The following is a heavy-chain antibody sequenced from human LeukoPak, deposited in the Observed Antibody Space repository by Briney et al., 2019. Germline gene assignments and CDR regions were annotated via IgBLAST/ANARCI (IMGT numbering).Heavy chain of an antibody. D-gene: IGHD3-22*01. CDR2: ISGRDATI. CDR3: AREGYYDSTGYYSAHDAFDI. J-gene: IGHJ3*02. V-gene: IGHV3-48*03. Sequence: GGSLRLSCAASGFTFSSFEMNWVRQAPGKGLEWVAYISGRDATIYYTDSVKGRFTISRDNAKNSLFLQMNRLRAEDTVVYFCAREGYYDSTGYYSAHDAFDIWGQGTMVTVSS. CDR1: GFTFSSFE.